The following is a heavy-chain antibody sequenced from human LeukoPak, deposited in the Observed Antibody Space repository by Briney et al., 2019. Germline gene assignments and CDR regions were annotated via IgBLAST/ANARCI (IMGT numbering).Heavy chain of an antibody. Sequence: SETLSLTCTVSGGSISSSSYYWGWIRQPPGKGLEWIGSIYYSGSTYYNPSLKSRVTISVDTSKNQFSLKLSSVTAADTAVYYCAGRYSSSSDYWGQGTLVTVSS. CDR2: IYYSGST. CDR3: AGRYSSSSDY. D-gene: IGHD6-6*01. V-gene: IGHV4-39*01. J-gene: IGHJ4*02. CDR1: GGSISSSSYY.